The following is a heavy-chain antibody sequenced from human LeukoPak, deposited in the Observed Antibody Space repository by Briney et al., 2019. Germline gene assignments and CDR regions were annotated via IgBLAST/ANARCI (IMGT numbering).Heavy chain of an antibody. Sequence: PGGSLRLSCAASGFSFSDYYMSWVRQAPGKGLEWVSVIYSGGSTYYADSVKGRFTISRDNSKNTLYLQMNSLRAEDTAVYYCAKDKDSSSWPIDAFDIWGQGTMVTVSS. J-gene: IGHJ3*02. CDR2: IYSGGST. CDR3: AKDKDSSSWPIDAFDI. V-gene: IGHV3-66*01. CDR1: GFSFSDYY. D-gene: IGHD6-13*01.